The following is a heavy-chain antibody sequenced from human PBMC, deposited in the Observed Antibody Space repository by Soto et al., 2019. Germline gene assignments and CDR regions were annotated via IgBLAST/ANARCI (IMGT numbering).Heavy chain of an antibody. CDR1: GGSISSGDYY. Sequence: KPSETLSLTCTVSGGSISSGDYYWSWIRQHPGKGLEWIGYIYYSGGTYYNPSLKSRVTISVDTSKNQFSLKLSSVTAADTAVYYCARNNYSKLDYWGQGTLVTVSS. D-gene: IGHD4-4*01. V-gene: IGHV4-31*03. CDR3: ARNNYSKLDY. CDR2: IYYSGGT. J-gene: IGHJ4*02.